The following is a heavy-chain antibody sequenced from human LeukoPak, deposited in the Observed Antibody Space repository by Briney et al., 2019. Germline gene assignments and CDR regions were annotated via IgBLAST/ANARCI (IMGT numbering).Heavy chain of an antibody. D-gene: IGHD5-18*01. Sequence: IPGGSLRLSCAASGFTFSSYSMNWVRQAPGKGLEWVSSISSSSSYIYYADSVKGRFTISRDNAKNSLYLQMNSLRAEDTAVYYCAHVDTAMYWYFDLWGRGTLVTVSS. CDR2: ISSSSSYI. V-gene: IGHV3-21*01. CDR3: AHVDTAMYWYFDL. J-gene: IGHJ2*01. CDR1: GFTFSSYS.